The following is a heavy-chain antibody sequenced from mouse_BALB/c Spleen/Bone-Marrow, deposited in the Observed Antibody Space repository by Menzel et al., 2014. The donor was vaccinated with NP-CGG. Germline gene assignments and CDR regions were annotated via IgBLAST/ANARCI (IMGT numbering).Heavy chain of an antibody. V-gene: IGHV1-14*01. CDR1: GYTFTSYV. CDR2: INPYNDGT. D-gene: IGHD2-1*01. Sequence: EVQVVESGPELVKPGASVKMSCKASGYTFTSYVIHWVKQKPGQGLEWIGYINPYNDGTKYNEKFKGKATLTSDKSSSTAYMELSSLTSEDSAVYYCARDYGSLAWFAYWGQGTLVTVSA. J-gene: IGHJ3*01. CDR3: ARDYGSLAWFAY.